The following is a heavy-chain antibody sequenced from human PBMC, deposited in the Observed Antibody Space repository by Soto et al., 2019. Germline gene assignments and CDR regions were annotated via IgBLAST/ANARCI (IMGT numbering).Heavy chain of an antibody. Sequence: SETLSLTCIVSGDSINSTSYYWGWIRQPPGQGLEWIASIYFSGSTYNNPSLKSRLTVSVDTSKSQFSLKLSSVTAADTALYYCARQRIIAAGTFVDYWGQGSLVTVSS. CDR2: IYFSGST. CDR3: ARQRIIAAGTFVDY. J-gene: IGHJ4*02. CDR1: GDSINSTSYY. D-gene: IGHD6-13*01. V-gene: IGHV4-39*01.